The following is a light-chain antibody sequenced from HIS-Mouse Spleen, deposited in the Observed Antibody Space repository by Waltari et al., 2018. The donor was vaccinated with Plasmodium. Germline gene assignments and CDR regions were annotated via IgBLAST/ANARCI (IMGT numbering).Light chain of an antibody. CDR3: QQYNNWSFT. Sequence: EIVMTHSPATLSVSPGERATLSCRASQSVSRNLAWYQQKPGQAPRLLIYGASTRATGIPARFSGSWSVTEFTLTISSLQSEDFAVYYCQQYNNWSFTFGPGTKVDIK. V-gene: IGKV3-15*01. CDR1: QSVSRN. CDR2: GAS. J-gene: IGKJ3*01.